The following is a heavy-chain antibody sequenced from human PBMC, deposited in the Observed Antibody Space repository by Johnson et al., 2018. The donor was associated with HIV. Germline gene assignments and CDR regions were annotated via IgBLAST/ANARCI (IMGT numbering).Heavy chain of an antibody. V-gene: IGHV3-7*05. CDR1: GFTFSSYW. J-gene: IGHJ3*02. CDR2: ISYDGSNK. CDR3: SRGRIYGAFAFDI. Sequence: VQLVESGGGLVQPGGSLRLSCAASGFTFSSYWMGWVRQAPGKGLEWVAVISYDGSNKCYADSVKGRFSISRDNAKNSLYLQMNSLRAEDTAVYYCSRGRIYGAFAFDIWGQGTRVTVSS. D-gene: IGHD3-10*01.